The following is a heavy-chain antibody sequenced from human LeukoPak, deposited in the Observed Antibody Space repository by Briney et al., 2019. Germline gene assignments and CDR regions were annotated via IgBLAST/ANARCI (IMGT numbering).Heavy chain of an antibody. J-gene: IGHJ4*02. D-gene: IGHD1-26*01. CDR2: INPNSGGA. CDR3: ARGLGGELPPFDY. CDR1: GYTFTGYY. V-gene: IGHV1-2*02. Sequence: ASVKVSCKASGYTFTGYYMHWVRQAPEQGLEWMGWINPNSGGANYAQKFQGRVTMTRDTSISTAYLELSRLTFHDTAVYYCARGLGGELPPFDYWGQGTLVTVSS.